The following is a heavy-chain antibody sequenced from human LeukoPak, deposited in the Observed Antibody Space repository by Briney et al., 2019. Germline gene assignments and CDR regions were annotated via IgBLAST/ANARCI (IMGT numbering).Heavy chain of an antibody. CDR2: VYYSGNT. V-gene: IGHV4-39*01. CDR1: GVSISGSSHY. J-gene: IGHJ4*02. D-gene: IGHD1-26*01. Sequence: SETLSLTCAVSGVSISGSSHYWAWIRQPPGRGLEWLANVYYSGNTYFNPSLKNRVTMSVDTSKNHFTLRLTSVTAGDTPVCFCARHMENNEGSGSYGYFDYWGRGTLVTVSS. CDR3: ARHMENNEGSGSYGYFDY.